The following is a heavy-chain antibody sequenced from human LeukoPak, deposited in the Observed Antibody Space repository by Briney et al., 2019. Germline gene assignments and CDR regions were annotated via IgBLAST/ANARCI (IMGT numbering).Heavy chain of an antibody. CDR1: GESYSGHY. CDR2: VNHSGST. V-gene: IGHV4-34*01. D-gene: IGHD6-19*01. Sequence: SETLSLTCAVSGESYSGHYWSCIRQTPGKGLEWIGEVNHSGSTNYNPSLKSRVTISIDTSKNQFSLKLSSVTAADTAVYYCARVGYVSAWYPFDYWGQGTPVIVSS. CDR3: ARVGYVSAWYPFDY. J-gene: IGHJ4*02.